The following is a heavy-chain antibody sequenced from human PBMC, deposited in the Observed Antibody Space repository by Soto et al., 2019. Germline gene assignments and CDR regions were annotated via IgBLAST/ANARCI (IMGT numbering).Heavy chain of an antibody. Sequence: QVQLQESGPGLVKPSGTLSLTCAVSGGSISSSNWWSWVRQAPGKGLEWIGEIYHSGSTKHNPSLTSRVSISVDKSTNQFSLKRSSVSAADTDVYYCARVLGNDAFDIWGQGTMVTVSS. D-gene: IGHD3-3*02. CDR3: ARVLGNDAFDI. CDR1: GGSISSSNW. CDR2: IYHSGST. V-gene: IGHV4-4*02. J-gene: IGHJ3*02.